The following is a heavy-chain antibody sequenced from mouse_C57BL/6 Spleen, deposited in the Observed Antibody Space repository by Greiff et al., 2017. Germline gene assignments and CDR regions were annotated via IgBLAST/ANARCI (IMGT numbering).Heavy chain of an antibody. D-gene: IGHD1-1*01. CDR2: IYPSDSET. Sequence: VQLQQPGAELVRPGSSVKLSCKASGYTFTSYWMDWVKQRPGQGLEWIGNIYPSDSETHYNQKFKDKATLTVDKSSSTAYMQLSSLTSEDSAVYYCARSGVGYAMDYWGQGTSVTVSS. V-gene: IGHV1-61*01. J-gene: IGHJ4*01. CDR1: GYTFTSYW. CDR3: ARSGVGYAMDY.